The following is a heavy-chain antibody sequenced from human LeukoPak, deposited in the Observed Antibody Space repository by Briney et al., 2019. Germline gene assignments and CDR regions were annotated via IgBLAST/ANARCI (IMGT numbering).Heavy chain of an antibody. D-gene: IGHD2-21*02. V-gene: IGHV1-69*05. CDR3: ASTVVVTAWEEYYSDY. J-gene: IGHJ4*02. CDR1: GGTFSSYA. Sequence: SVKVSCKASGGTFSSYAISWVRQAPGQGLEWMGGIIPIFGTANYAQKFQGRVTITTDESTSTAYMELSSLRSEDTAVYYCASTVVVTAWEEYYSDYWGQGTLVTVSS. CDR2: IIPIFGTA.